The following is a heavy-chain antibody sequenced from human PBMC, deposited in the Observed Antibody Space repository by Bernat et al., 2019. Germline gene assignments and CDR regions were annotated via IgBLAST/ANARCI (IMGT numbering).Heavy chain of an antibody. CDR3: ARGTGGYYYYGMDV. V-gene: IGHV3-21*01. CDR2: ISSSSSYI. Sequence: EVQLVESGGSLVKPGGSLRLSCAASGFTFSSYSMNWVRQAPGKGLEWVSSISSSSSYIYYADSVKGRFTISRDNAKNSLYLQMNSLRAEDTAVYYCARGTGGYYYYGMDVWGQGTTVTVSS. D-gene: IGHD3-16*01. CDR1: GFTFSSYS. J-gene: IGHJ6*02.